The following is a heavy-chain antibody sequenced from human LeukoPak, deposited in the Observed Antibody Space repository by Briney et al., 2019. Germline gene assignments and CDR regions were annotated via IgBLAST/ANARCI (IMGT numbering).Heavy chain of an antibody. D-gene: IGHD5-18*01. V-gene: IGHV4-30-4*07. J-gene: IGHJ4*02. Sequence: SQTLSLTCAVSGGSISSGGYSWSWIRQPPGKGPEWIGYIYHNGSTYYNPSLKSRVTISVDTSKNQFSLKLSSVTAADTAVYYCARGRYSYVLKPFDYWGQGTLVTVSS. CDR3: ARGRYSYVLKPFDY. CDR1: GGSISSGGYS. CDR2: IYHNGST.